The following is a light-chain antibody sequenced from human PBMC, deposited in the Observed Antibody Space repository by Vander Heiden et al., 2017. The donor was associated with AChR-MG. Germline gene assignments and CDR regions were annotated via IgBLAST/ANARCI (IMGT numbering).Light chain of an antibody. V-gene: IGKV1-39*01. CDR3: QQCENTPFT. Sequence: DIEMTQSPASLSASVGDRVTITCRASQNIVNFLNWYLQKPGKAPKFLIYAATQVPSGVPARFSGSGSGTDFTLTVSRLQPEDFATYYCQQCENTPFTFGGRTKVEIK. CDR2: AAT. J-gene: IGKJ4*01. CDR1: QNIVNF.